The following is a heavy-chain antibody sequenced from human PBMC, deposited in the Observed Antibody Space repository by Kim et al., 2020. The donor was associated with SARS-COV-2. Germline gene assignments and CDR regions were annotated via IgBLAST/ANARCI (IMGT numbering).Heavy chain of an antibody. CDR3: ARVLDSSGWDSGYFDL. D-gene: IGHD6-19*01. CDR1: GGTFSSYA. J-gene: IGHJ2*01. V-gene: IGHV1-69*13. Sequence: SVKVSCKASGGTFSSYAISWVRQAPGQGLEWMGGIIPIFGTANYAQKFQGRVTITADESTSTAYMELSSLRSEDTAVYYCARVLDSSGWDSGYFDLWGRGTLVTVSS. CDR2: IIPIFGTA.